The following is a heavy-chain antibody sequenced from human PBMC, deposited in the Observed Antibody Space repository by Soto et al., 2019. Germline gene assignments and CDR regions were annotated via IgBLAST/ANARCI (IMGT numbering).Heavy chain of an antibody. V-gene: IGHV4-4*07. D-gene: IGHD4-17*01. CDR2: IYTSGST. J-gene: IGHJ6*02. CDR3: ARDPPIYGGYGMDV. CDR1: GGSISSYY. Sequence: LSLPCTVSGGSISSYYCSWIRQPAGKGLEWIGRIYTSGSTNYNPSLKSRATMSVDTSKNQFSLKLSSVTAADTAVYYCARDPPIYGGYGMDVWGQGTTVTVSS.